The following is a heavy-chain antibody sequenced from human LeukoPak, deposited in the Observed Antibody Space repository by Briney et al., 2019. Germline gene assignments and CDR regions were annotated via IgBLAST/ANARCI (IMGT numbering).Heavy chain of an antibody. CDR2: ISYDGSNK. CDR1: GFTFSSYG. J-gene: IGHJ4*02. CDR3: AKALFGVASSNFDY. V-gene: IGHV3-30*18. D-gene: IGHD3-3*01. Sequence: VGSLRLSCAASGFTFSSYGMHWVRQAPGKGLEWVAVISYDGSNKYYADSVKGRFTISRDNSKNTLYLQMNSLRAEDTAVYYCAKALFGVASSNFDYWGQGTLVTVSS.